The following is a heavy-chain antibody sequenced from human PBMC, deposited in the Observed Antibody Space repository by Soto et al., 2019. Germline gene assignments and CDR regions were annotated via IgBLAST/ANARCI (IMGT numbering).Heavy chain of an antibody. Sequence: SLRLSCAASGFTFDDYAMHWVRQAPGKGLEWVSGISWNSGSIGYADSVKGRFTISRDNAKNSLYLQMNSLRAEDTALYYCAKSGITGTTGDAFDIWGQGTMVTVSS. CDR3: AKSGITGTTGDAFDI. D-gene: IGHD1-7*01. CDR1: GFTFDDYA. V-gene: IGHV3-9*01. CDR2: ISWNSGSI. J-gene: IGHJ3*02.